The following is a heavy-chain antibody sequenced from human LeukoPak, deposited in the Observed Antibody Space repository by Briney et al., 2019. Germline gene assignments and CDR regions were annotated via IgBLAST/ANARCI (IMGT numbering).Heavy chain of an antibody. V-gene: IGHV4-59*01. CDR3: AREYFYGSGKGFFDY. CDR1: GGSICTYY. Sequence: SETLSLTCTVSGGSICTYYWSWIRQPPGKGLEWIGYIYYSGTTSYNPSLRSRVTISVDTSKNQFSLRLSSVTAADTALYYCAREYFYGSGKGFFDYWGQGTLVTVSS. J-gene: IGHJ4*02. CDR2: IYYSGTT. D-gene: IGHD3-10*01.